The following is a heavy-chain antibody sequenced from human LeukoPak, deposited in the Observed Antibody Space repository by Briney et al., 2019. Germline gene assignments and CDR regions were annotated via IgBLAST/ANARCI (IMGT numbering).Heavy chain of an antibody. Sequence: SETLSLTCAVYGGSFSGYYWSWIRQPPGKGLEWIGEINHSGSTYYNPSLKSRVTISVGTSKNQFSLKLISVTAADTAVYYCARNFQYFDLPDYWGQGTLVTVSS. J-gene: IGHJ4*02. CDR3: ARNFQYFDLPDY. D-gene: IGHD2/OR15-2a*01. V-gene: IGHV4-34*01. CDR1: GGSFSGYY. CDR2: INHSGST.